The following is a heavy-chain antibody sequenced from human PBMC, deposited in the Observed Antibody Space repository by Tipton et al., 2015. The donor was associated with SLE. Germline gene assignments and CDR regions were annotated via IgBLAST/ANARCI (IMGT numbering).Heavy chain of an antibody. CDR1: GFLMSSHG. CDR2: ISAAVNSA. V-gene: IGHV3-23*01. J-gene: IGHJ4*02. D-gene: IGHD3-16*02. CDR3: ARGGMVSIGGVIVLFDY. Sequence: SLRLSCAASGFLMSSHGMSWVRQAPGKGLEWVSSISAAVNSAYYADSVKGRFSISRDTSKNTLYLQMTDLRVEDTALYYCARGGMVSIGGVIVLFDYWGQGALVTVSS.